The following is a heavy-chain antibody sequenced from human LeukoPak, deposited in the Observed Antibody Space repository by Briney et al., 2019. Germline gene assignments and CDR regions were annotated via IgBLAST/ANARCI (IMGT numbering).Heavy chain of an antibody. CDR3: ASLSIAARRSLDY. CDR2: ISGSGGTT. CDR1: GFTFSGYA. D-gene: IGHD6-6*01. V-gene: IGHV3-23*01. J-gene: IGHJ4*02. Sequence: GGSLRLSCAASGFTFSGYAMSWVRQAPGKGLEWVSAISGSGGTTYYADSVKGRLTISRDNAKNTLYLQMNSLRAEDTAVYYCASLSIAARRSLDYWGQGTLVTVSS.